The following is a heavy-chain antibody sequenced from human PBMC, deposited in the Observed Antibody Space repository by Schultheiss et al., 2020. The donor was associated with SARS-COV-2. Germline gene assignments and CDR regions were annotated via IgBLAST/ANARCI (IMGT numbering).Heavy chain of an antibody. CDR3: ARQGGRSGYDLEGYYYYYMDV. V-gene: IGHV4-59*08. D-gene: IGHD5-12*01. J-gene: IGHJ6*03. CDR1: GGSISSYY. Sequence: SETLSLTCTVSGGSISSYYWSWIRQPPGKGLEWIGYIYYSGSTNYNPSLKSRVTISVDTSKNQFSLKLSSVTAADTAVYYCARQGGRSGYDLEGYYYYYMDVWGKGTTVTVSS. CDR2: IYYSGST.